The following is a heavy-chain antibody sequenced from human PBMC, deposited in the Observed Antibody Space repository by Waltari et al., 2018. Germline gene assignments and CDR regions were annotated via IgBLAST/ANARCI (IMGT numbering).Heavy chain of an antibody. D-gene: IGHD6-19*01. CDR1: GFTFDQYA. CDR3: AKDNEQWPHAFDH. CDR2: ISWNIGSV. V-gene: IGHV3-9*01. Sequence: EVQLVESGGGSVQPGGSLRLSCAASGFTFDQYAMHWVRQVPGKGLEWFLGISWNIGSVDYADSVKGRFTISRDNAKNSVHLQMYNLRTEDTGLYYCAKDNEQWPHAFDHWGQGTPVTVSS. J-gene: IGHJ4*02.